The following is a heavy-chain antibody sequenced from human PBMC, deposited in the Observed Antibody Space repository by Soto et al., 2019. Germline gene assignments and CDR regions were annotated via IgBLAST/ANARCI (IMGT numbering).Heavy chain of an antibody. CDR2: ISSSGGTI. D-gene: IGHD1-26*01. V-gene: IGHV3-48*03. J-gene: IGHJ4*02. CDR1: GFTFSTYE. CDR3: VRDSLYSSYHPSHNY. Sequence: QPGGSLRLSCAASGFTFSTYEMNWVRQAPGKGLEWVSYISSSGGTIYYADSVKGRFTISRDNAKNSLYLQMNSLRAEDTAVYYCVRDSLYSSYHPSHNYWGQGTLVTVSS.